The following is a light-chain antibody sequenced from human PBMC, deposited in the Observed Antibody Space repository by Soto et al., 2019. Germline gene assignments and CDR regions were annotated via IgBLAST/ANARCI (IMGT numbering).Light chain of an antibody. CDR3: QQYNSYSEWT. J-gene: IGKJ1*01. V-gene: IGKV1-5*01. Sequence: DIQMTQSPSTLSASVGDRVTITCRASQSISSWLAWYQQKPGKAPKLLIYDASSLGSGVPSRFSGSGSGTEFTLTISSLQPNDFATYYCQQYNSYSEWTGSQET. CDR2: DAS. CDR1: QSISSW.